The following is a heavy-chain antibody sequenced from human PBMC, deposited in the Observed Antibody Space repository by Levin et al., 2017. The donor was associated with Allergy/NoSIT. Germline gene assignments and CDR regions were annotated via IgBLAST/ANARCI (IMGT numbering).Heavy chain of an antibody. CDR2: IKGDGSDK. Sequence: GGSLRLSCVASGFTFSSHWMIWVRQAPGKGLEWVANIKGDGSDKSYEDSVKGRFTVSRDNAKNSLYLQMNTLRAEDTAVYYCARDGPAAVDFDYWGQGTLVTVSS. D-gene: IGHD4-23*01. CDR3: ARDGPAAVDFDY. CDR1: GFTFSSHW. J-gene: IGHJ4*02. V-gene: IGHV3-7*01.